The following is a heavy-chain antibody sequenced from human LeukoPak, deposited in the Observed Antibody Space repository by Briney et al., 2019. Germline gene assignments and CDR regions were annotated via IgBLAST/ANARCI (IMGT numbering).Heavy chain of an antibody. CDR3: AGELGYGSGSYYRGIDNWFDP. V-gene: IGHV4-59*11. D-gene: IGHD3-10*01. Sequence: SETLSLTCTVSGGSISSHYWSWIRQPPGKGLEWIGYIYYSGSTNYNPSLKSRVTISVDTSKNQFSLKLSSVTAAATAVYYCAGELGYGSGSYYRGIDNWFDPWGQGTLVTVSS. CDR1: GGSISSHY. J-gene: IGHJ5*02. CDR2: IYYSGST.